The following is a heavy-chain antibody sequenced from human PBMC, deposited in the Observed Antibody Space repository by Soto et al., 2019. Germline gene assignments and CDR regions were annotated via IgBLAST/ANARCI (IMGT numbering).Heavy chain of an antibody. Sequence: ASVKVSCKTSGYTFTSYYIHWVRQAPGQGPEWMGIMNPSGGRTSYAQKFQGRVTMTTDTSTSTVYMELSSLRSEDTAVYYCASSWGNSARYYYGMAVWGQGTTVTVSS. CDR1: GYTFTSYY. CDR2: MNPSGGRT. V-gene: IGHV1-46*01. CDR3: ASSWGNSARYYYGMAV. J-gene: IGHJ6*02. D-gene: IGHD7-27*01.